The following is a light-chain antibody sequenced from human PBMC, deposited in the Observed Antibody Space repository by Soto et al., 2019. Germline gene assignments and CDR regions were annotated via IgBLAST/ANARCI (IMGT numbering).Light chain of an antibody. CDR2: DNN. V-gene: IGLV1-51*01. J-gene: IGLJ2*01. CDR3: GTWDSSPSVV. Sequence: QSVLTQPPSVSAAPGQKVTISCYGSSSNIGNNYVSWYQQLPGTAPKLLIYDNNKRPSRIPDRFSGSKSGTSATLGITGLQTGDEADYYCGTWDSSPSVVFGGGTKLTVL. CDR1: SSNIGNNY.